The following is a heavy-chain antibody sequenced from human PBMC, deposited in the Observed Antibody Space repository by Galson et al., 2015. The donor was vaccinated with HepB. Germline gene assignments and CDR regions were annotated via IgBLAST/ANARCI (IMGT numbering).Heavy chain of an antibody. Sequence: SLRLSCAASGLTFSSFEMNWVRQAPGKGLECVSYISGTGSNILYADSVKGRFTISRDNAKNSLYLQMNSLRVEDTAVYYCARLGQWLNFWGQGTLVTVSS. CDR1: GLTFSSFE. CDR3: ARLGQWLNF. J-gene: IGHJ4*02. CDR2: ISGTGSNI. D-gene: IGHD6-19*01. V-gene: IGHV3-48*03.